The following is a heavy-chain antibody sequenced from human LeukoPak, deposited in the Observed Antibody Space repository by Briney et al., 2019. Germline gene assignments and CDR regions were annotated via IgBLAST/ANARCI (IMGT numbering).Heavy chain of an antibody. CDR3: ARDRGWVNWFDP. J-gene: IGHJ5*02. D-gene: IGHD2-15*01. CDR2: ISYDGSNK. Sequence: PGGSLRLSCAASGFTFSSYAMHWVRQAPGKGLEWVAGISYDGSNKDYADSVNGRFTISRDNSKNTLYLQVNSLRAEDTAVYYCARDRGWVNWFDPWGQGTLVTVSS. CDR1: GFTFSSYA. V-gene: IGHV3-30*04.